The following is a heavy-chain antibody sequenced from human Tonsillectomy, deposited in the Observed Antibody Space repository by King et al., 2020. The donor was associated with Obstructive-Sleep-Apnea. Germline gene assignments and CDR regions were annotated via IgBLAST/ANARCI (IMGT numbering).Heavy chain of an antibody. V-gene: IGHV3-30-3*01. CDR3: AYFDSSGYYSYFDY. J-gene: IGHJ4*02. Sequence: VQLVDSGGGVVQPGRSLRLSCAASGFTFSSYSMHWVRQAPGKGLEWVALISYDGNKKYYADSVKGRFTISRDNSKSALFLQMNSLRAEDTAVYYCAYFDSSGYYSYFDYWGQGTLVTVSS. CDR1: GFTFSSYS. D-gene: IGHD3-22*01. CDR2: ISYDGNKK.